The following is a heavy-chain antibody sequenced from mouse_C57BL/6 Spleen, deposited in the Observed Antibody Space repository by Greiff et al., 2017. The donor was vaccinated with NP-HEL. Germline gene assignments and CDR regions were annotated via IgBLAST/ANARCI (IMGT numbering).Heavy chain of an antibody. Sequence: EVKLQESGAELVRPGASVKLSCTASGFNIKDDYMHWVKQRPEQGLEWIGWIDPENGDTEYASKFQGKATITADTSSNTAYLQLSSLTSEDTAVYYCTRGGSSYRWYFDVWGTGTTVTVSS. D-gene: IGHD1-1*01. CDR1: GFNIKDDY. V-gene: IGHV14-4*01. CDR3: TRGGSSYRWYFDV. J-gene: IGHJ1*03. CDR2: IDPENGDT.